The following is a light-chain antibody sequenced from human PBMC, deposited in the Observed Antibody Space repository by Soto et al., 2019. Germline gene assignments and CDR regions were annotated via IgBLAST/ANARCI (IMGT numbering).Light chain of an antibody. J-gene: IGKJ4*01. Sequence: DIVLTQSPVTLSVSPGERATLSCRASQSVSSYLAWYQQKPGQAPRLLIYGASSRATGIPDRFSGSGSGTDFTLTISRLEPEDFAVYYCQQYGSSPLTFGGGTKVDIK. CDR3: QQYGSSPLT. V-gene: IGKV3-20*01. CDR1: QSVSSY. CDR2: GAS.